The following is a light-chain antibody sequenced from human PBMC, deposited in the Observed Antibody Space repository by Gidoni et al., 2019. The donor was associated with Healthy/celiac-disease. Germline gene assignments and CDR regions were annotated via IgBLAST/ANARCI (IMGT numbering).Light chain of an antibody. V-gene: IGKV3-15*01. J-gene: IGKJ1*01. CDR3: QQYNNWPVKWT. Sequence: EIVMTQSPATLSVSPGKRATLSCRASQSVSSNLAWYQQKPGQAPRLLIYGASTRATGIPARFSGSGSGTEFTLTISSLQSEDFAVYYCQQYNNWPVKWTFGQGTKVEIK. CDR1: QSVSSN. CDR2: GAS.